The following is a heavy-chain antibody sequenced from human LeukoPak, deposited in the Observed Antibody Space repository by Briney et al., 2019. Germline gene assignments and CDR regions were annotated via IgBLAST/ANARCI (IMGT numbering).Heavy chain of an antibody. V-gene: IGHV4-31*03. CDR2: IYYSGST. CDR3: AREVAGCTNGVCYQSSYWYFDL. D-gene: IGHD2-8*01. Sequence: SVTLSLTCTVSGGSISSGGYYWSWIRQHPGKGLEWIGYIYYSGSTYYNPSLKSRVTISVDTSKNQFSLKLSSVTAADTAVYYCAREVAGCTNGVCYQSSYWYFDLWGRGTLVTVSS. CDR1: GGSISSGGYY. J-gene: IGHJ2*01.